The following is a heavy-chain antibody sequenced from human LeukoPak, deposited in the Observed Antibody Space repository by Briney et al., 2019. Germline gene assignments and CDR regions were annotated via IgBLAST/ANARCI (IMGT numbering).Heavy chain of an antibody. CDR1: GFTFSSYA. D-gene: IGHD5-18*01. J-gene: IGHJ6*03. V-gene: IGHV3-23*01. CDR2: ISGSGGST. Sequence: PGGSLRLSCAASGFTFSSYAMSWVRQAPGKGLEWVSAISGSGGSTYYADSVKGRFTISRDNSKNTLYLQMNSLRAEDTAVYYCARHTAPYYYYMDVWGKGTTVTVSS. CDR3: ARHTAPYYYYMDV.